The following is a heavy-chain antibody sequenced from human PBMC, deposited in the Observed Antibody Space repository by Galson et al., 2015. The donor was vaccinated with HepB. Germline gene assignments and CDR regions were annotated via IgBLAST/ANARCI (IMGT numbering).Heavy chain of an antibody. J-gene: IGHJ4*02. CDR1: GDSVSNNNAA. CDR3: ARLGDLSGYSSR. CDR2: TYYRAKWYN. D-gene: IGHD6-13*01. V-gene: IGHV6-1*01. Sequence: CAISGDSVSNNNAAWYWIRQSPSRGLEWLGRTYYRAKWYNDYAESVRGRIAIKPDTSKNQLSLQLNSVTPEDTAVYYCARLGDLSGYSSRWGQGTLVTVSS.